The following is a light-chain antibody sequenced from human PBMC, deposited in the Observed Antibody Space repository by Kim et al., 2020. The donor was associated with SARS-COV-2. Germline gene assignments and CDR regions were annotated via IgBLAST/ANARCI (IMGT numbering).Light chain of an antibody. CDR3: QHYGSSLSWA. Sequence: PGERATLSCRASQSVSRSYLAWYQQTRDQAPRLLIYGASNRANGIPDRFSGRGSGTDFTLTISRLDPEDFAVYYGQHYGSSLSWAFGPGTKVDIK. V-gene: IGKV3-20*01. CDR2: GAS. J-gene: IGKJ1*01. CDR1: QSVSRSY.